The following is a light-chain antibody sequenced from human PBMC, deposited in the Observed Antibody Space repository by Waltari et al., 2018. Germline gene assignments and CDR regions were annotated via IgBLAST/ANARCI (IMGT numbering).Light chain of an antibody. J-gene: IGLJ2*01. CDR1: SRDVGGYNY. CDR2: DVS. CDR3: SSYTSSSTVV. Sequence: QSALTQPASVSGSPGQSLTISCPGTSRDVGGYNYVSWYQQHPARAPKLMIYDVSNRPSGVSNRFAGSKSGNTASLTISGLQAEDEADYYCSSYTSSSTVVFGGGTKLTVL. V-gene: IGLV2-14*03.